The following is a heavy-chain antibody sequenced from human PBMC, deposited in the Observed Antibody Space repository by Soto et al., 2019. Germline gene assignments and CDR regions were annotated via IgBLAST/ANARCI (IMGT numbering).Heavy chain of an antibody. V-gene: IGHV3-23*01. Sequence: LRLSCAASGFSFSSYAVSWVRRAPGKGLEWVSVFDGSVGHTYYTNSVKGRFTISRDNSHNTLYLQVHSLTAEDTAVYYCAKDRRAGGNSAFYFDFWGQGAQVTVPQ. CDR1: GFSFSSYA. CDR2: FDGSVGHT. CDR3: AKDRRAGGNSAFYFDF. J-gene: IGHJ4*02. D-gene: IGHD3-16*01.